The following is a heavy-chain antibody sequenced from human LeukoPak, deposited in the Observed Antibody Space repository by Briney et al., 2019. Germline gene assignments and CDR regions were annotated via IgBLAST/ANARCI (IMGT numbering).Heavy chain of an antibody. J-gene: IGHJ5*02. CDR3: ARDRAGRRSSWVEFDL. Sequence: GGSLRLTCTVSGFTFTRTHMDWVRQAPGKGPECVALIYDDGGTVYADSVKGRFTISRDNSKNMVYLQMNSLRPEDSAVYYCARDRAGRRSSWVEFDLWGQGTLVTVSS. V-gene: IGHV3-53*05. D-gene: IGHD3-10*01. CDR1: GFTFTRTH. CDR2: IYDDGGT.